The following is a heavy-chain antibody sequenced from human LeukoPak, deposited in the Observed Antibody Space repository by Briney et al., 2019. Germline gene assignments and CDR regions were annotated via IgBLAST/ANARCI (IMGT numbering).Heavy chain of an antibody. CDR3: AKGGKWDVTPFDY. D-gene: IGHD1-26*01. Sequence: GGSLRLSCAASGFTFTSYSMNWVRQAPGKGLEWVPTISGGGGSTYYADSVKGRFTNSRDNSKNTLYLQVNSLRAEDTAVYYCAKGGKWDVTPFDYWGQGTLVTVSS. V-gene: IGHV3-23*01. CDR2: ISGGGGST. CDR1: GFTFTSYS. J-gene: IGHJ4*02.